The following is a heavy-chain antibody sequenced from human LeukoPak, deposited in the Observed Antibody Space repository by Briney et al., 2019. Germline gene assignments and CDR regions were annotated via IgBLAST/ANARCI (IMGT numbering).Heavy chain of an antibody. CDR1: GRTYSSSA. CDR2: IIPIFGTA. CDR3: LRTPKDVSHYYFDT. V-gene: IGHV1-69*05. D-gene: IGHD2-15*01. J-gene: IGHJ4*02. Sequence: GAPVKASCNAFGRTYSSSATSWVRQAPGQRLKCMGGIIPIFGTANYAHKLTGRVTITTDESTSTANMELSSLRSEETAGYYCLRTPKDVSHYYFDTWGQG.